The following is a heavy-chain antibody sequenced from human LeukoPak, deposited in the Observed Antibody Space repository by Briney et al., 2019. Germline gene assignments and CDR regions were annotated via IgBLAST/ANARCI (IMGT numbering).Heavy chain of an antibody. J-gene: IGHJ4*02. CDR3: ARRDYVWGSYRPSNSEIPRFDY. V-gene: IGHV1-69*06. Sequence: GASVKVSCKASGGTFSSCAISWVRQAPGQGLEWMGGIIPIFGTANYAQKFQGRVTITADKSTSTAYMELSSLRSEDTAVYYCARRDYVWGSYRPSNSEIPRFDYWGQGTLVTVSS. CDR2: IIPIFGTA. CDR1: GGTFSSCA. D-gene: IGHD3-16*02.